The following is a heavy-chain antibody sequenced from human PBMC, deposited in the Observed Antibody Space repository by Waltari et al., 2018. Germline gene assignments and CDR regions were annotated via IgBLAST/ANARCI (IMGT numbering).Heavy chain of an antibody. D-gene: IGHD3-16*01. Sequence: QVQLVHYGSELKKHGASVKVSCKVYGYIFTNYAMNWWRQAPGQGLEWMGWINTKTGNPTYAQGFRGRFVFSLDTSVSTASLQISSLKAEDTAVYYCARGIQLWGRGSWYFDNWGQGTLVTVSS. J-gene: IGHJ4*02. V-gene: IGHV7-4-1*02. CDR3: ARGIQLWGRGSWYFDN. CDR1: GYIFTNYA. CDR2: INTKTGNP.